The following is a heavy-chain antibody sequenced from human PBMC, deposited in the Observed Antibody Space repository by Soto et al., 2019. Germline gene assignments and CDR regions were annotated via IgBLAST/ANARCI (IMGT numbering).Heavy chain of an antibody. D-gene: IGHD2-2*01. CDR3: VRSDEGIYCSSTSCYGGGPCYY. CDR1: GYTFTSYG. J-gene: IGHJ4*02. Sequence: QVQLVQSGAEVKKPGASVKVSCKASGYTFTSYGISWVRQAPGQGLEWMGWISAYNGNTNYAQKLQGRVTMTTDTSTSTAYMELRSLRIDDTAVYYCVRSDEGIYCSSTSCYGGGPCYYWGKGTLVTVSS. CDR2: ISAYNGNT. V-gene: IGHV1-18*01.